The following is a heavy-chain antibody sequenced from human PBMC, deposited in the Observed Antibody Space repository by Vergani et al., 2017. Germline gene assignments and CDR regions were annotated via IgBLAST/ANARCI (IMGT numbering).Heavy chain of an antibody. CDR2: FDPEHGEV. V-gene: IGHV1-24*01. Sequence: QVQLVQSGSEVRKPGASVKVSCQVSGYSLTELTIHWVRQAPGKGLEWMGGFDPEHGEVTFAHHIQARVTMTEDRSTDTAYMELSSLRPEDTALYYCAIVTDYDDSSGYYLDYWGQGTLVTVSS. CDR3: AIVTDYDDSSGYYLDY. J-gene: IGHJ4*02. CDR1: GYSLTELT. D-gene: IGHD3-22*01.